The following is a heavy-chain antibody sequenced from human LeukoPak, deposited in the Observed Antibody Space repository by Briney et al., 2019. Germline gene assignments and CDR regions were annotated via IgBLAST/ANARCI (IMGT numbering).Heavy chain of an antibody. CDR3: ASGEMITFGGVTPFDY. CDR1: GGTFSSYA. CDR2: IIPIFGTA. D-gene: IGHD3-16*01. J-gene: IGHJ4*02. Sequence: ASVKVSCKASGGTFSSYAISWVRQAPGQGLEWMGGIIPIFGTANYAQKFQGRVTITADESTSTAYMELSSLRSEDTAVYYWASGEMITFGGVTPFDYWGQGTLVTVSS. V-gene: IGHV1-69*13.